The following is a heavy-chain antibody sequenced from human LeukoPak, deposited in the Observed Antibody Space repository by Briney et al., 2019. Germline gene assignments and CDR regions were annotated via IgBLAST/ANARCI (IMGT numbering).Heavy chain of an antibody. J-gene: IGHJ4*02. D-gene: IGHD3-16*02. V-gene: IGHV5-51*01. CDR3: ARQSGSYRYAGIDY. CDR2: IYPGDSDT. Sequence: GESLKISCNGSGYSFTTYWIGWGLQMPGKDLEWMGIIYPGDSDTRYSPSFQGQVTISADKSISTAYLQWSSLKASDTATYYCARQSGSYRYAGIDYWGQGTLVIVSS. CDR1: GYSFTTYW.